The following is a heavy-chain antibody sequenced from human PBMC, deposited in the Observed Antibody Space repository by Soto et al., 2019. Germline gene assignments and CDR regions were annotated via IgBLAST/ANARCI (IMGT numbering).Heavy chain of an antibody. Sequence: GESLKISCAASGFTFSSYSMNWVRQAPGKGLEWVSSISSSSSYIYYADSVKGRFTISRDNAKNSLYLQMNSLRAEDTAVYYCARGAVYGDYGYYFDYWGQGTLVTVSS. V-gene: IGHV3-21*01. CDR1: GFTFSSYS. CDR3: ARGAVYGDYGYYFDY. D-gene: IGHD4-17*01. CDR2: ISSSSSYI. J-gene: IGHJ4*02.